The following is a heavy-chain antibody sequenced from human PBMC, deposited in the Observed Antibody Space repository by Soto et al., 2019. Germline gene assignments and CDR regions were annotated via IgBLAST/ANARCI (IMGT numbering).Heavy chain of an antibody. Sequence: QVQLQESGPGLVKPSQTLSLTCTVSGGSISSRTDYWSWIRQSPGKGLEWIGYIYYSGSTYYNPSLKSRVAMSVDTSKSQFSLKLTSVTAADTAVYYCARNQLVATIFYPFDYWGQGTLVTVSS. CDR2: IYYSGST. V-gene: IGHV4-30-4*01. CDR1: GGSISSRTDY. J-gene: IGHJ4*02. CDR3: ARNQLVATIFYPFDY. D-gene: IGHD5-12*01.